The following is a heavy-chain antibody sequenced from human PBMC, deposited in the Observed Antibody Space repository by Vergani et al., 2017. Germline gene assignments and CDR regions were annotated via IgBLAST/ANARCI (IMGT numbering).Heavy chain of an antibody. D-gene: IGHD2-21*01. J-gene: IGHJ3*02. V-gene: IGHV3-48*02. CDR2: ISSSSSTI. CDR1: GFTFSSYS. CDR3: ARDKSKEYCGGDCQPPGDAFDI. Sequence: EVQLVESGGGLVQPGGSLRLSCAASGFTFSSYSMNWVRQAPGKGLEWVSYISSSSSTIYYADSVKGRFTISRDNAKNSLYLQMNSLRDEDTAVYYCARDKSKEYCGGDCQPPGDAFDIWGQGTMVTVSS.